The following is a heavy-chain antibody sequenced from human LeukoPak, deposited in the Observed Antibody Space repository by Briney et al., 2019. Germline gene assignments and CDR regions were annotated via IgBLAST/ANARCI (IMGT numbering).Heavy chain of an antibody. CDR1: GFTFSSYS. V-gene: IGHV3-21*01. Sequence: PGGSLRLSCAASGFTFSSYSMNWVRQATGKGLEWVSSISSSSSYIYYADSVKGRFTISRDNAKNSLYLQMNSLRAEDTAVYYCARDPSDDFWSGYYPLHFDYWGQGTLVTVSS. D-gene: IGHD3-3*01. CDR3: ARDPSDDFWSGYYPLHFDY. J-gene: IGHJ4*02. CDR2: ISSSSSYI.